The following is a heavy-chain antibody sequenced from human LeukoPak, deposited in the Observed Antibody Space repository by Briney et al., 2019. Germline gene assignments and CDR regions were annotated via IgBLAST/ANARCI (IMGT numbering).Heavy chain of an antibody. CDR1: RASISSYY. CDR3: AREHPGAYCSSTSCQTNWFDP. Sequence: PSETLSLTCTVSRASISSYYWSWIRQPPGKGLEWIGYIYYTGNSNYNPSLKSRVTMSVDTSKNQFSLKLSSVTAADTAVYYCAREHPGAYCSSTSCQTNWFDPWGQGTLVTVSS. J-gene: IGHJ5*02. V-gene: IGHV4-59*01. CDR2: IYYTGNS. D-gene: IGHD2-2*01.